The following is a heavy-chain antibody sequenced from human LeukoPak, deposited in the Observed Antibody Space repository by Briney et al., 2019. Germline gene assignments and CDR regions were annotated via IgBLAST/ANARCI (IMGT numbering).Heavy chain of an antibody. D-gene: IGHD3-22*01. V-gene: IGHV1-2*02. CDR1: GYTFTGYY. Sequence: ASVKVSCKASGYTFTGYYMHWVRQAPGQGLERMGWINPNSGGTNYAQKFQGRVTMTRDTSISTAYMELSRLRSDDTAVYYCARDKAFLGYYDTSGYFQQWFDSWGQGTLVTVSS. CDR3: ARDKAFLGYYDTSGYFQQWFDS. CDR2: INPNSGGT. J-gene: IGHJ5*01.